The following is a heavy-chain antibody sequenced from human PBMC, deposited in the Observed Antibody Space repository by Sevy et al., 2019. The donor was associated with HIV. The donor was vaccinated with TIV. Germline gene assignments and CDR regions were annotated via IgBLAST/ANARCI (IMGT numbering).Heavy chain of an antibody. V-gene: IGHV3-66*01. CDR2: IYSGGST. J-gene: IGHJ4*02. CDR3: ARVNYYDSSGYPY. D-gene: IGHD3-22*01. Sequence: GGSLRLSCAASGFTVSSNYMSWVRQAPGKGLEWVSVIYSGGSTYYGDSGKGRFTISRDNSKNTLYLQMNSLRAEDTAVYYCARVNYYDSSGYPYWGQGTLVTVSS. CDR1: GFTVSSNY.